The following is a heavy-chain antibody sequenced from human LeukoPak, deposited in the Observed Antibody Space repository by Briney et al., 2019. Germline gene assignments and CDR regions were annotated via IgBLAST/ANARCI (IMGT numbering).Heavy chain of an antibody. CDR2: IHDSGST. D-gene: IGHD3-10*01. CDR3: GRGFGAGNYYYGWFDP. J-gene: IGHJ5*02. Sequence: SETLSLTCTVSGASISSGDYHWNWIRQPPGKGLEWIGFIHDSGSTYYNPSLKSRVSISRDMSKNQLSLMLSSVTAADTAVYYCGRGFGAGNYYYGWFDPWGQGTLVSVSS. V-gene: IGHV4-30-4*01. CDR1: GASISSGDYH.